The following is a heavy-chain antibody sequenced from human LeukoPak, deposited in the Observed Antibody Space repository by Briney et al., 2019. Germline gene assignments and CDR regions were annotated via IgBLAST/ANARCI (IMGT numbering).Heavy chain of an antibody. CDR2: ISFDGSNK. D-gene: IGHD4-17*01. CDR3: VRDKTTVTDDAFDI. CDR1: GLTLRCYT. J-gene: IGHJ3*02. V-gene: IGHV3-30-3*01. Sequence: GGSLRLSCAAAGLTLRCYTMHWVRQAPGKGLEWVAVISFDGSNKYYADSVKGRFTISRDNSKNTLHLQMNSQRAEDTAVYYCVRDKTTVTDDAFDIWGQGTMVTVSS.